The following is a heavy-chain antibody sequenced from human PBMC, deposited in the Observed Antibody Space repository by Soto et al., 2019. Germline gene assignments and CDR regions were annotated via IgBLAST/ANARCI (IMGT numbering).Heavy chain of an antibody. CDR2: IYYSGST. J-gene: IGHJ4*02. CDR1: GGSVSSGSYY. Sequence: SETLALTCTVSGGSVSSGSYYWSWIRQPPGKGLEWIGYIYYSGSTNYNPSLKSRVTISVDTSKNQFSLKLSSVTAADTAVYYCARVGHSSGWPIDYWGQGTLVTGSS. D-gene: IGHD6-19*01. CDR3: ARVGHSSGWPIDY. V-gene: IGHV4-61*01.